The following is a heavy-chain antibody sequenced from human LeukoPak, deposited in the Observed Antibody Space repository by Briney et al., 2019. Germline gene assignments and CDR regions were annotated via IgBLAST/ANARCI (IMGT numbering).Heavy chain of an antibody. CDR1: GFTFSSYS. CDR3: AKSGASWVQNYYGSGSRLPLGKWNWFDP. V-gene: IGHV3-21*01. Sequence: KTGGSLRLSCAASGFTFSSYSMNWVRQAPGKGLEWVSSISSSSYIYYADSVKGRFTISRDNSKNTLYLQMNSLRAEDTAVYYCAKSGASWVQNYYGSGSRLPLGKWNWFDPWGQGTLVTVSS. D-gene: IGHD3-10*01. CDR2: ISSSSYI. J-gene: IGHJ5*02.